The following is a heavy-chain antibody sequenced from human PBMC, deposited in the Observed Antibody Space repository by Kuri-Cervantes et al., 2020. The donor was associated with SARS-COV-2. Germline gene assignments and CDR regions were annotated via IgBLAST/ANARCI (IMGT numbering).Heavy chain of an antibody. CDR3: TTCIAAAGSYYFDY. Sequence: SETLSLTCTASGGSITNSYWNWIRQPPGKGLEWIGYIHYNGNTNYNPSLKSRVTISVDTSKNQFSLKLSSVTAADTAVYYCTTCIAAAGSYYFDYWGQGTLVTVSS. CDR1: GGSITNSY. V-gene: IGHV4-59*08. J-gene: IGHJ4*02. CDR2: IHYNGNT. D-gene: IGHD6-13*01.